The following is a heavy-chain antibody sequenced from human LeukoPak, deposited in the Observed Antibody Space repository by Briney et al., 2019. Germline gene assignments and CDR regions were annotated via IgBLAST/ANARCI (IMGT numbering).Heavy chain of an antibody. Sequence: PGGSLRLSCAASGFTFSSYWMHWVRQAPGKGLVWVSRINTDGSSTTYADSVKGRFTISRDNAKNTLYLEMNSLRAEDTAVYYCARDPGGATEGSDEDYWGQGTLVTVSS. CDR1: GFTFSSYW. CDR2: INTDGSST. D-gene: IGHD4/OR15-4a*01. V-gene: IGHV3-74*03. CDR3: ARDPGGATEGSDEDY. J-gene: IGHJ4*02.